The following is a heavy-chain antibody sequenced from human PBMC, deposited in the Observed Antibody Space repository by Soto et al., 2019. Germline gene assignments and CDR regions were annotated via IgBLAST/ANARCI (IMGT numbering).Heavy chain of an antibody. D-gene: IGHD6-6*01. CDR2: ISSSSSYI. V-gene: IGHV3-21*01. Sequence: VQLVESGGGLVKPGGSLRLSCAASGFTFSSYSMNWVRQAPGKGLEWVSSISSSSSYIYYADSVKGRFTISRDNAKNSLYLQMSSLRAEDTAVYYCARDLYSSSARYFDYWGQGTLVTVSS. CDR1: GFTFSSYS. CDR3: ARDLYSSSARYFDY. J-gene: IGHJ4*02.